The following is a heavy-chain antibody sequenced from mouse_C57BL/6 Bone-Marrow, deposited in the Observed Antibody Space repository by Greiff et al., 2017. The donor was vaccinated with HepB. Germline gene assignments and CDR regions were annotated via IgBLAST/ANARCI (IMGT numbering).Heavy chain of an antibody. V-gene: IGHV5-4*01. CDR1: GFTFSSYA. CDR3: ARDDYYGSTPFAY. J-gene: IGHJ3*01. Sequence: DVMLVESGGGLVKPGGSLKLSCAASGFTFSSYAMSWVHQTPEKRLEWVATISDGGSYTYYPDNVKGRFTLSRDNAKNNLYLQMSHLKSEDTAMYYCARDDYYGSTPFAYWGQGTLVTVSA. D-gene: IGHD1-1*01. CDR2: ISDGGSYT.